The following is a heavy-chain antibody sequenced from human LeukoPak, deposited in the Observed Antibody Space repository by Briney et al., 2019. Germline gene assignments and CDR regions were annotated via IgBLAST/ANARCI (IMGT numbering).Heavy chain of an antibody. CDR1: GFIFSAYA. J-gene: IGHJ6*03. CDR2: ISGSGGST. Sequence: GGSLRLSCAASGFIFSAYAMNWVRQAPGRGLEWVSAISGSGGSTYYADSVKGRFTISRDNSKNTLYLHMNSLRAEDTAVYYCAKGGGYDYYYYMDVWGKGTTVTVSS. V-gene: IGHV3-23*01. CDR3: AKGGGYDYYYYMDV. D-gene: IGHD6-13*01.